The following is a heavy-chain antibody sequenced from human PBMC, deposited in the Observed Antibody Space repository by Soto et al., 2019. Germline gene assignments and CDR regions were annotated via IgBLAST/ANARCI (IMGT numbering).Heavy chain of an antibody. CDR3: AKDRSSGTPDAFDI. CDR2: ISASGATS. J-gene: IGHJ3*02. D-gene: IGHD3-10*01. CDR1: GFTFSSYA. Sequence: PGGSLRLSCAASGFTFSSYAMTWVRQAPGKGLEWVSVISASGATSDYADSVKGRFTISRGNSRNTLYLQMDSLRGEDTAVYYCAKDRSSGTPDAFDIWGQGTMVTVSS. V-gene: IGHV3-23*01.